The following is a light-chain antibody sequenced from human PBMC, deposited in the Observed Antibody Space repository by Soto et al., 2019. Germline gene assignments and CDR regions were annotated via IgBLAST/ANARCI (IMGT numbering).Light chain of an antibody. CDR2: SND. Sequence: QSVLTQAPSASGTPGQRVTISCSGSSSSIGSNTVSWYQQVPGTAPKLLIYSNDQRPSGVPDRFSGSKSGTSASLAIGGLQSEDDADYYCAAWDGSLNGWVFGGGTKLTVL. CDR3: AAWDGSLNGWV. V-gene: IGLV1-44*01. J-gene: IGLJ3*02. CDR1: SSSIGSNT.